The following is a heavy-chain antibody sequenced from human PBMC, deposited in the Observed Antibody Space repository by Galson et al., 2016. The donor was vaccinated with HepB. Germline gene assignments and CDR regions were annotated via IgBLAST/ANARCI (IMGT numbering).Heavy chain of an antibody. V-gene: IGHV1-46*01. J-gene: IGHJ4*02. CDR1: GYTFTRYY. Sequence: SVKVSCKASGYTFTRYYMHWVRQAPRQGLEWMGIINPSGGSTSYEQKFQGRVTMTRDTSTSTVYMELSSLRSEDTAVYYCARLGLVDSAGYTGFDYWGQGTLVTVSS. CDR2: INPSGGST. D-gene: IGHD3-16*02. CDR3: ARLGLVDSAGYTGFDY.